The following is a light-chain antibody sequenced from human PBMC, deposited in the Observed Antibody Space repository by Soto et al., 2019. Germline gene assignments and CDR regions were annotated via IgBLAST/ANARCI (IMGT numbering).Light chain of an antibody. J-gene: IGKJ2*01. CDR2: DAS. CDR1: HSISTY. CDR3: QQSFTTPRYT. V-gene: IGKV1-39*01. Sequence: DIQMTQSPSSLSASIGDIVTITCRASHSISTYLNWYQQEPGKAPKLLIYDASRLQGGVPSRFSGSGSGTDFTLTISSLQPEDFAPYYCQQSFTTPRYTFGQGTKLEIK.